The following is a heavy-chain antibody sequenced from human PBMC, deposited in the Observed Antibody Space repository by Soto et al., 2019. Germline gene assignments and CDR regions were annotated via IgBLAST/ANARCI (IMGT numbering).Heavy chain of an antibody. V-gene: IGHV3-9*01. D-gene: IGHD2-2*01. Sequence: VQLVESGGGLVQPGRSLRLSCAASGFSFDDYAMHWVRQSPGKGLEWVSGIIWTSGSVAYADSVNGRFTISRDNARNSLYLQMNSLRAEDTALYYCAKDNGLGIIPVFYGFGSWGQGTLVTVSS. CDR3: AKDNGLGIIPVFYGFGS. CDR1: GFSFDDYA. CDR2: IIWTSGSV. J-gene: IGHJ4*02.